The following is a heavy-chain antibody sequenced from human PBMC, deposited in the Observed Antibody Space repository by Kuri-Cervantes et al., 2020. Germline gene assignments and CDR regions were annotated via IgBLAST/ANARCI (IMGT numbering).Heavy chain of an antibody. CDR1: GYTFTSYD. CDR3: ARGPITMVRGVIITAYFDY. J-gene: IGHJ4*02. D-gene: IGHD3-10*01. Sequence: ASVKVSCKASGYTFTSYDINWVRQATGQGLEWMGWMNPNSGNTGYAQKFQGRVTMTTDTSTSTAYMELRSLRSDDTAVYYCARGPITMVRGVIITAYFDYWGQGTLVTVSS. V-gene: IGHV1-8*01. CDR2: MNPNSGNT.